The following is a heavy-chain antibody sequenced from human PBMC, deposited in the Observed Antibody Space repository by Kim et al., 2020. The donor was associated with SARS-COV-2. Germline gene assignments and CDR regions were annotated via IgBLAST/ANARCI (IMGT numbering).Heavy chain of an antibody. J-gene: IGHJ4*02. CDR1: GFTFSSYG. D-gene: IGHD3-22*01. CDR2: IWYDGSNK. V-gene: IGHV3-33*01. Sequence: GGSLRLSCAASGFTFSSYGMHWVRQAPGKGLEGVAVIWYDGSNKYYADSVKGRFTISRDNSKNTLYLQMNSLRAEDTAVYYCAREGSSGYYYYLYWGQGTLVTVSS. CDR3: AREGSSGYYYYLY.